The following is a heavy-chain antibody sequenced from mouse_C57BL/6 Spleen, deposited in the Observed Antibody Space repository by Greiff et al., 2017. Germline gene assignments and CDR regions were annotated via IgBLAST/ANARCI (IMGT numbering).Heavy chain of an antibody. Sequence: VMLVESGPGLVAPSQSLSITCTVSGFSLTSYGVDWVRQPPGKGLEWLGVIWGGGSTNYNSALMSRLSVSKDNSKSQVFLNMNTLQTYDTAMCYCSKPGSYGFAYWGQGTLVTVSA. CDR3: SKPGSYGFAY. V-gene: IGHV2-9*01. CDR2: IWGGGST. CDR1: GFSLTSYG. D-gene: IGHD1-1*02. J-gene: IGHJ3*01.